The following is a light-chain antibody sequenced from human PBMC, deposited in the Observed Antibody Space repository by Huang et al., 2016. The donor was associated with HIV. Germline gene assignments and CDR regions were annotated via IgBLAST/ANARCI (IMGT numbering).Light chain of an antibody. Sequence: EIVLTPSPGTLSLSPGERATLSCRASQRVSSNHLVWYQQRPGQAPRLLIYDTATRATGIPDRFSGSGSGTDFTLTISRLEPEDLAVYYCQHYGSSLLTFGPGTKVHIK. J-gene: IGKJ3*01. CDR3: QHYGSSLLT. CDR1: QRVSSNH. CDR2: DTA. V-gene: IGKV3-20*01.